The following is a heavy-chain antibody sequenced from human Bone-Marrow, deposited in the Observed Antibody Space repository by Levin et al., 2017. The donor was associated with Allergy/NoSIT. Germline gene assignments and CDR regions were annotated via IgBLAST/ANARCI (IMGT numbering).Heavy chain of an antibody. J-gene: IGHJ3*02. D-gene: IGHD1-26*01. Sequence: QAGGSLRLSCAASGFTFSSYGMHWVRQAPGKGLEWVAVISYDGSNKYYADSVKGRFTISRDNSKNTLYLQMNSLRAEDTAVYYCAKDLLGSRGPFDIWGQGTMVTVSS. CDR1: GFTFSSYG. CDR2: ISYDGSNK. V-gene: IGHV3-30*18. CDR3: AKDLLGSRGPFDI.